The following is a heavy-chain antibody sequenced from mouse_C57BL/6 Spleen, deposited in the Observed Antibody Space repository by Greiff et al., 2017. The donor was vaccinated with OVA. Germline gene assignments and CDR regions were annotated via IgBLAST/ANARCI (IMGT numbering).Heavy chain of an antibody. J-gene: IGHJ2*01. CDR1: GYAFSSSW. CDR3: ARELTTVVATVDY. Sequence: QVQLQQSGPELVKPGASVTISCKASGYAFSSSWMNWVKQRPGKGLEWIGRIYPGDGDTNYNGKFKGKATLTADKSSSTAYMQRSSLTSEDSAVYFCARELTTVVATVDYWGQGTTLTVSS. D-gene: IGHD1-1*01. CDR2: IYPGDGDT. V-gene: IGHV1-82*01.